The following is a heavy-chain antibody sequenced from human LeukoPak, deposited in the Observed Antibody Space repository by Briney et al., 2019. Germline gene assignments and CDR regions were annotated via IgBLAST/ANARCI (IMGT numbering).Heavy chain of an antibody. J-gene: IGHJ6*03. CDR1: GGSISSGSYY. Sequence: SETPSLTWTVSGGSISSGSYYWSWIRQPAGKGLEWIGRIYTSGSTNYNPSLKSRVTISVDTSKNQFSLKLSSVTAADTAVYYCARRSQQLGTKGYYYYYMDVWGKGTTVTISS. CDR3: ARRSQQLGTKGYYYYYMDV. V-gene: IGHV4-61*02. D-gene: IGHD6-13*01. CDR2: IYTSGST.